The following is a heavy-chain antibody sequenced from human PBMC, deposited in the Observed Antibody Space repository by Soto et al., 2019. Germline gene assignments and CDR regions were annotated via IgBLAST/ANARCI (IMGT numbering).Heavy chain of an antibody. CDR1: GFSVSSNY. CDR2: IYSGGNT. V-gene: IGHV3-53*01. CDR3: ARDSTWIPYYHYGMDV. J-gene: IGHJ6*02. D-gene: IGHD5-18*01. Sequence: EVQLVESGGGLIQPGGSLRLSCAASGFSVSSNYMRWVRQAPGKGLEWDSVIYSGGNTHYADSVKGRFTISRDNSKNTLYLQMNSLRAEDTAVYYCARDSTWIPYYHYGMDVWGQGTTVTVSS.